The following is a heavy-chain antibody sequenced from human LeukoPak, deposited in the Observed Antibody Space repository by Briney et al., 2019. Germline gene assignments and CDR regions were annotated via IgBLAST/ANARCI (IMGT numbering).Heavy chain of an antibody. Sequence: HAGGSLRLSCAASGFTFSSYWMSWVRQAPGEGLEWVANIKQDGSEKYYVDSVKGRFTISRDNAKNSLYLQMNSLRAEDTAVYYCARVLYDYVWGSYRYDHAFDIWGQGTMVTVSS. D-gene: IGHD3-16*02. CDR1: GFTFSSYW. CDR2: IKQDGSEK. J-gene: IGHJ3*02. V-gene: IGHV3-7*01. CDR3: ARVLYDYVWGSYRYDHAFDI.